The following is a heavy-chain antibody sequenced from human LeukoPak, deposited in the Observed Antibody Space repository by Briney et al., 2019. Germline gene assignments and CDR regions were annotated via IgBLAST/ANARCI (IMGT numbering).Heavy chain of an antibody. J-gene: IGHJ4*02. CDR1: GYSFTSYW. CDR2: IDPSDSYT. V-gene: IGHV5-10-1*01. CDR3: ASLEMAMDY. Sequence: GESLKISCKGSGYSFTSYWIGWVRQMPGKGLEWMGRIDPSDSYTNYSPSFQGRVTISADKSISTAYLQWASLKASDTAMYYCASLEMAMDYWGQGTLVTVSS. D-gene: IGHD5-24*01.